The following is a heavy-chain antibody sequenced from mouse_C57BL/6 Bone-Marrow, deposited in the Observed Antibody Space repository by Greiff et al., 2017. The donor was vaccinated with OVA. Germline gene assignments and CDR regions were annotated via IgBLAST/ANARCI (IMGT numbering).Heavy chain of an antibody. J-gene: IGHJ2*01. V-gene: IGHV1-76*01. D-gene: IGHD1-3*01. CDR3: ESSERLSDYFDY. CDR2: IYPGSGNT. CDR1: GYTFTGYC. Sequence: QVQLQQSGAELARPGASVKLSCKASGYTFTGYCISWVKQRPGQGLEWIARIYPGSGNTYYNEKFKGKATLTADKSSSTAYMQLSSLTSDASAVYFFESSERLSDYFDYWGQGKALTVSS.